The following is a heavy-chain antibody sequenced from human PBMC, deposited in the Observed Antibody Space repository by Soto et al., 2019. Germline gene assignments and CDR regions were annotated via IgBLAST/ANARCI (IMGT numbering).Heavy chain of an antibody. D-gene: IGHD3-10*01. CDR1: GDSVTSVSDY. V-gene: IGHV4-61*01. J-gene: IGHJ6*02. Sequence: SESLSLTCTVSGDSVTSVSDYWSWIRQPPGKGLEWIGYIYYSGSADYNPSLGSRVTISIDTSKNQFSLKLTSVTAADTAVYYCARGVGFGYYYYHMDLWGQGTTVTAP. CDR2: IYYSGSA. CDR3: ARGVGFGYYYYHMDL.